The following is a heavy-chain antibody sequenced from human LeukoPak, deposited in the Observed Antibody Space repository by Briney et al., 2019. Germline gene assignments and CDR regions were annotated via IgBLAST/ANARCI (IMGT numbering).Heavy chain of an antibody. V-gene: IGHV3-21*01. D-gene: IGHD3-3*01. CDR2: ISSSSSYI. CDR3: ARDQSFWFWYYFDY. CDR1: GFTFSSYS. J-gene: IGHJ4*02. Sequence: KTGGSLRLSCAASGFTFSSYSMNWVRQAPGKGLEWVSSISSSSSYIYYADSVKGRFTISRDNAKNSLYLQMNSLRAEDTAVYYCARDQSFWFWYYFDYWGQGTLVTVSS.